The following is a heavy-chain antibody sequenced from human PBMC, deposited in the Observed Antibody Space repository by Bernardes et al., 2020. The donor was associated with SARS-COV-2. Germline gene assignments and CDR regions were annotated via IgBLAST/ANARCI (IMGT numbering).Heavy chain of an antibody. J-gene: IGHJ4*02. CDR2: IVVGSGNT. D-gene: IGHD5-18*01. Sequence: SVKVSCKASGFTFTSSAVQWVRQARGQRLEWIGWIVVGSGNTNYAQKFQERVTITRDMSTSTAYMELSSLRSEDTAVYYCATEGTTILGGYSYGFDYWGQGTLVTVSS. CDR1: GFTFTSSA. V-gene: IGHV1-58*01. CDR3: ATEGTTILGGYSYGFDY.